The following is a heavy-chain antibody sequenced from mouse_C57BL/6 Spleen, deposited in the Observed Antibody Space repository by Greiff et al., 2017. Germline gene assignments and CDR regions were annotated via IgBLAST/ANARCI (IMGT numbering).Heavy chain of an antibody. Sequence: VQLQQPGAELVMPGASVKLSCKASGYTFTSYWMHWVKQRPGQGLEWIGEIDPSDSYTNYNQKFKGKSTLTVDKSSSTAYMQLSSLTSEDSAVYYCARKGITTVVSRDYAMDDWGQGTSVTVSS. D-gene: IGHD1-1*01. J-gene: IGHJ4*01. CDR3: ARKGITTVVSRDYAMDD. V-gene: IGHV1-69*01. CDR2: IDPSDSYT. CDR1: GYTFTSYW.